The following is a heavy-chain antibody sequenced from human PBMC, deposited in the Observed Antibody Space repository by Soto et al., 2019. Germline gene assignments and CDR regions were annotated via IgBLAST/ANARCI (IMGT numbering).Heavy chain of an antibody. D-gene: IGHD4-4*01. J-gene: IGHJ4*02. V-gene: IGHV3-7*03. CDR1: AFTFNSYH. Sequence: PGGCRRCSCSPAAFTFNSYHISWVRQPRGKGLEWVANIKQDGSDKFYIDSVKGRFTISRDNSKNSVYLQMNSLTVEDTAVYYCATDSPFDYWGQGTLVTGSS. CDR2: IKQDGSDK. CDR3: ATDSPFDY.